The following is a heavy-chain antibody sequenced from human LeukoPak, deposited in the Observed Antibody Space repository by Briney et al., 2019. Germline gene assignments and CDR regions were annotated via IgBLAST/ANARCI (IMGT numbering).Heavy chain of an antibody. CDR1: GGSIGSYY. CDR2: IYYSGST. V-gene: IGHV4-59*08. Sequence: SETLSLTCTVSGGSIGSYYWSWIRQPPGKGLEWIGYIYYSGSTNYNPSLKSRVTISVDTSKNQFSLKLNSVTAADTAVYYCARVTHSYGSGYYPYWGQGTLVTVSS. D-gene: IGHD3-10*01. CDR3: ARVTHSYGSGYYPY. J-gene: IGHJ4*02.